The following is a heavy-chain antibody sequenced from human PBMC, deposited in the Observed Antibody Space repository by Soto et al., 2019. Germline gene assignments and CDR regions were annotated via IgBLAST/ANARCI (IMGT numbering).Heavy chain of an antibody. V-gene: IGHV3-23*01. D-gene: IGHD5-12*01. CDR1: GFSFSSYA. CDR3: ATGSIEYSAAVDN. CDR2: GSARGGSS. Sequence: EVQLLESGGGLVQPGGSLRLSCVASGFSFSSYAMVWVRQAPGKGLEWVSVGSARGGSSYFADTVKGRFTISTDNSKNLLSLEMNSLRAEDTAIYFCATGSIEYSAAVDNWGQGTLVLVSS. J-gene: IGHJ4*02.